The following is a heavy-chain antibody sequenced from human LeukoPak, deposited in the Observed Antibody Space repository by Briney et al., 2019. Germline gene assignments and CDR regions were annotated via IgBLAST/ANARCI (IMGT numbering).Heavy chain of an antibody. CDR1: GFTFGDYA. CDR3: ARGSYDFWEKAFFDQ. CDR2: IRSKAYVGTT. J-gene: IGHJ4*02. Sequence: GGSLRLSYTASGFTFGDYAMSWFRQAPGKGLEWVGFIRSKAYVGTTDYAASVKGRFTISRDDSKSIAYLQMNSLKTEDTAVYYCARGSYDFWEKAFFDQWDQGTLVTVSS. D-gene: IGHD3-3*01. V-gene: IGHV3-49*03.